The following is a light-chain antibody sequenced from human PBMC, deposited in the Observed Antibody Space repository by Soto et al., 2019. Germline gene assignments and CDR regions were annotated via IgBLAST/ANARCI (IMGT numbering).Light chain of an antibody. J-gene: IGKJ1*01. CDR2: LTS. Sequence: EIVLTQSPATLSSFPGDRVTLSCRASQAVNTRLAWYQHKPGQAPRLLIYLTSNRAAGIPARFSGSGSETGFTLTISDVEPEDFAVYYCHQRQSWPRTLGQGTKVDIK. CDR3: HQRQSWPRT. V-gene: IGKV3-11*01. CDR1: QAVNTR.